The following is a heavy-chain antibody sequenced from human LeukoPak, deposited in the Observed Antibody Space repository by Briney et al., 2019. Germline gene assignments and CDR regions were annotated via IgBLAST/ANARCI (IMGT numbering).Heavy chain of an antibody. Sequence: GGSLRLSCAASGFTFSSYWMSWVRPAPGKGLEWVANIKQDGSEKNYVDSVKGRFTISRDNAKNSLFLQMNSLRAEDTAVYYCAAGDYFDYWGQGALVAVSS. V-gene: IGHV3-7*01. CDR2: IKQDGSEK. CDR1: GFTFSSYW. CDR3: AAGDYFDY. D-gene: IGHD7-27*01. J-gene: IGHJ4*02.